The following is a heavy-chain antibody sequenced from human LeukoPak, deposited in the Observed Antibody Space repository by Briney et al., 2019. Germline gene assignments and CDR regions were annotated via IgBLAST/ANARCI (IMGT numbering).Heavy chain of an antibody. V-gene: IGHV3-74*01. J-gene: IGHJ6*04. D-gene: IGHD3-10*02. CDR2: INSDGTII. Sequence: GGSLRLSCAASGFTFSSYSMNWVRQAPGKGLVWVSRINSDGTIIGYADSVKGRFTISRDNAKNSLYLQMNSLRAEDTAVYYCAELGITMIGGVWGKGTTVTISS. CDR1: GFTFSSYS. CDR3: AELGITMIGGV.